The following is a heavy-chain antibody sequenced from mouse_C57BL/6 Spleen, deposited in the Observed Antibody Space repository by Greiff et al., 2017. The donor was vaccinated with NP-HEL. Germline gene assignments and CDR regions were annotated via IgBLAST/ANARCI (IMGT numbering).Heavy chain of an antibody. V-gene: IGHV5-6*01. J-gene: IGHJ3*01. Sequence: EVKLMESGGDLVKPGGSLKLSCAASGFTFSSYGMSWVRQTPDKRLEWVATISSGGSYTYYPDSVKGRFTISRDNAKNTLYLRMSSLKSEDTAMYYCASSFAYWGQGTLVTVSA. CDR3: ASSFAY. CDR1: GFTFSSYG. CDR2: ISSGGSYT.